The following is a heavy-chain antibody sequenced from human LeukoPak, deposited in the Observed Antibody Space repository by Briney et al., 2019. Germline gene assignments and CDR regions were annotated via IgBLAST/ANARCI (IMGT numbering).Heavy chain of an antibody. Sequence: SETLSLTCTVSGVSISSYYCSWFRQPPGKGLEWIGYISTSGSTDYSPSLKSRVTMSKDTSKNQFFLNLSSVTAADTAVYYCARHEEGSGWYRSYIDLWGRGTLVIVSS. D-gene: IGHD6-19*01. CDR2: ISTSGST. J-gene: IGHJ2*01. CDR3: ARHEEGSGWYRSYIDL. V-gene: IGHV4-4*09. CDR1: GVSISSYY.